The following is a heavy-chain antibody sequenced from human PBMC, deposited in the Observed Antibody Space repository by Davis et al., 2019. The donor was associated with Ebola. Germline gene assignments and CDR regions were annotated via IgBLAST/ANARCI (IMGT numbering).Heavy chain of an antibody. CDR3: AKQLGSGFSFDGMDV. V-gene: IGHV3-30*18. CDR1: GFTFSSYG. J-gene: IGHJ6*02. CDR2: ISYDGNQK. D-gene: IGHD3-3*01. Sequence: GGSLRLSCAASGFTFSSYGMHWVRQAPGKGLECVAVISYDGNQKYYADSVKGRFTISRENSKNSIFLQLNSLRAEDTAVYYCAKQLGSGFSFDGMDVWGQGTTVTVSS.